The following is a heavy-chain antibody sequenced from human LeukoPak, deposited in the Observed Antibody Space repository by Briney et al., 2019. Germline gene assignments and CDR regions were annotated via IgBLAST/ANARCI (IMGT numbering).Heavy chain of an antibody. V-gene: IGHV3-66*01. Sequence: PGGSLRLSCAASGFTVSSNYMSWVRQAPGKGLGWVSVIYSGGSTYYADSAKGRFTISRDNSKNTLYLQMNSLRAEDTAVYYCARYSYGDYNIDYWGQGTLVTVSS. CDR3: ARYSYGDYNIDY. CDR1: GFTVSSNY. CDR2: IYSGGST. J-gene: IGHJ4*02. D-gene: IGHD4-17*01.